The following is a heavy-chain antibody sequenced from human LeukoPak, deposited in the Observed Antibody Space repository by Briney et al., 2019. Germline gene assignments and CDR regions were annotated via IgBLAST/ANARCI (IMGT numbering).Heavy chain of an antibody. CDR3: ARGGISIFGVVIYMDV. CDR2: INWNGGST. V-gene: IGHV3-20*04. Sequence: GSLRLSCAASGFSFDDYGMSWVRQAPGKGLEWVSGINWNGGSTGYADSVKGRFTISRDNAKNSLSLQMNSLRVDDTALYYCARGGISIFGVVIYMDVWGKGTTVTVSS. D-gene: IGHD3-3*01. J-gene: IGHJ6*03. CDR1: GFSFDDYG.